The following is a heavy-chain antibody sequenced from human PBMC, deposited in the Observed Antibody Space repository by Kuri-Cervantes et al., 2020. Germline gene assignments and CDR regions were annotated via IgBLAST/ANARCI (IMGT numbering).Heavy chain of an antibody. V-gene: IGHV3-21*01. CDR2: ISSSSSYI. D-gene: IGHD4-17*01. CDR3: ARDAVDAFDI. Sequence: GESLKISCAASGFTFDSHAMSWVRQPPGKGLEWVSSISSSSSYIYYADSVKGRFTISRDNAKNSLYLQMNSLRAEDTAVYYCARDAVDAFDIWGQGTMVTVSS. CDR1: GFTFDSHA. J-gene: IGHJ3*02.